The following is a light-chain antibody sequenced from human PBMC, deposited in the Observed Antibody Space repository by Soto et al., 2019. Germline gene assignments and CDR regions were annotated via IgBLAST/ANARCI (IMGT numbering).Light chain of an antibody. CDR2: AAS. J-gene: IGKJ4*01. CDR3: QQSYSTLPLT. Sequence: DLQMTQSPSSLSASVGDRVTITCRASQSISRHLNWFQQKSGKAPKLLIYAASSLHRGVPSRFSASGSGTDFTLTISSLQPEDFATYYCQQSYSTLPLTFGGGTKVEI. V-gene: IGKV1-39*01. CDR1: QSISRH.